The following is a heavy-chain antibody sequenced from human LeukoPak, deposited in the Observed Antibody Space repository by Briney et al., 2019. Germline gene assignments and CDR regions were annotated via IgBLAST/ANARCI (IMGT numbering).Heavy chain of an antibody. J-gene: IGHJ6*02. CDR3: ARDLYCSSTSCRFYYYYYGMDV. D-gene: IGHD2-2*01. CDR1: GFTFSSYA. Sequence: PGGSLRLSCAASGFTFSSYAMSWVRQAPGKGLEWVSAISGSGGSTYYADSVKGRFTISRDNSKNTLYLQMNSLRAEDTAVYYCARDLYCSSTSCRFYYYYYGMDVWGQGTTVTVSS. V-gene: IGHV3-23*01. CDR2: ISGSGGST.